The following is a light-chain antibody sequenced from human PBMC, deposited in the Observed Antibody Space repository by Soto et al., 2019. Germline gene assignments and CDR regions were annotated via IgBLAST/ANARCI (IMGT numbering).Light chain of an antibody. V-gene: IGLV2-14*01. CDR3: SSYTRNTPPV. Sequence: QSALTQPASVSGSPGQSITISCTGTSSDVGGYAYVSWYQQYPGKAPKLVISEVSNRPSGVSHRFSGSRSGNTASLTISGLQSEDEADYYCSSYTRNTPPVFGGGPQLTV. CDR2: EVS. J-gene: IGLJ3*02. CDR1: SSDVGGYAY.